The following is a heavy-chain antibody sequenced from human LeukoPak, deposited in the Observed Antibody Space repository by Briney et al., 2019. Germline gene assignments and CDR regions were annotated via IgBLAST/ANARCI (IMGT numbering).Heavy chain of an antibody. Sequence: GASVKVSFKASGGTFSSYAISWVRQAPGQGLEWMGGIIPMSDTANYPQKFRGRLTITADIPTSTVYMELSSLRSEDTAVCYCATRGSSSSSDAFDIWGQGTMVTVSS. CDR2: IIPMSDTA. V-gene: IGHV1-69*06. CDR3: ATRGSSSSSDAFDI. J-gene: IGHJ3*02. D-gene: IGHD6-6*01. CDR1: GGTFSSYA.